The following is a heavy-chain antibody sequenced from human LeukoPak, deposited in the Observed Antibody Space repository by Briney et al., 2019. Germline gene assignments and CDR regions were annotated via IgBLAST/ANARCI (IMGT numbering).Heavy chain of an antibody. CDR1: GFTFSSYG. CDR3: AKDWAEDNFDR. J-gene: IGHJ5*02. Sequence: GGSLRLSCAVSGFTFSSYGMQWVREAPGKGVEWVAVISYDGSNKYYADSVKGGFTISRDNSKNTLYLQMNSLTAEDTAVYYCAKDWAEDNFDRWGQGTLVTVSS. CDR2: ISYDGSNK. D-gene: IGHD2-15*01. V-gene: IGHV3-30*18.